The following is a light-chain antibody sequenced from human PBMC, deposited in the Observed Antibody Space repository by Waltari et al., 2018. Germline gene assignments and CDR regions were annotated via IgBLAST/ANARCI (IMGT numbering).Light chain of an antibody. J-gene: IGKJ5*01. CDR2: AAS. CDR1: QGISCY. CDR3: QQLYTYPIT. V-gene: IGKV1-9*01. Sequence: DLQLTQSPSFLSASVGDRVTITCRASQGISCYLAWYQQKPGKAPKLLIYAASTLQSGVPSRCSGSGSGTEFTLTISSLQPEDFAIYYCQQLYTYPITFGQGTRLEIK.